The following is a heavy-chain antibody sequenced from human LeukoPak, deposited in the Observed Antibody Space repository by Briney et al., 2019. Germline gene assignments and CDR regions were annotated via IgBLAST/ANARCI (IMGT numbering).Heavy chain of an antibody. D-gene: IGHD4-17*01. CDR1: GGSISSSSYY. V-gene: IGHV4-39*01. J-gene: IGHJ6*03. CDR3: ARHDYGDHHYYYYYMDV. CDR2: IYYSGST. Sequence: SETLSLTCTVSGGSISSSSYYWGWIRQPPGKGLEWIGSIYYSGSTYYNPSLKSRVTISVDTSKNQFSLKLSSVTAADTAVYYCARHDYGDHHYYYYYMDVWGKGTTVTISS.